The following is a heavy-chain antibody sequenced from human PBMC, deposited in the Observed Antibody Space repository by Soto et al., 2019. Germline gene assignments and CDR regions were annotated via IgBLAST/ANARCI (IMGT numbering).Heavy chain of an antibody. CDR2: INHSGST. Sequence: SETLSLTCAVYGGSFSGYYWSWIRQPPGKGLEWIGEINHSGSTNYNPSLKSRVTISVDTSKNQFSLKLSSVTAADTAVYYCARSRYCSSTSCYAGRYYFDDWGQGTLVTVSS. V-gene: IGHV4-34*01. CDR3: ARSRYCSSTSCYAGRYYFDD. CDR1: GGSFSGYY. J-gene: IGHJ4*02. D-gene: IGHD2-2*01.